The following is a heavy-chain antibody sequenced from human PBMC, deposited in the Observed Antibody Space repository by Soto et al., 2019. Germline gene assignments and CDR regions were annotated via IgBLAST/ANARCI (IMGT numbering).Heavy chain of an antibody. CDR2: ISSSSSTI. J-gene: IGHJ6*03. CDR1: GFTFSSYS. D-gene: IGHD4-4*01. CDR3: ARALAHDYSNYYYFIDV. Sequence: SLRLSCAASGFTFSSYSMNWVRQAPGKGLEWVSYISSSSSTIYYADSVKGRFTISRDNAKNSLYLQMNSLRAEDTAVYYCARALAHDYSNYYYFIDVWGKGSSVTGSS. V-gene: IGHV3-48*01.